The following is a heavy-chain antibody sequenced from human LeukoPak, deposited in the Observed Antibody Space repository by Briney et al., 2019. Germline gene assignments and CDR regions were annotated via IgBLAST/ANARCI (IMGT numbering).Heavy chain of an antibody. CDR2: ISSSSSYI. Sequence: PGGSLRLSCAASGFTFSSYSMNWVRQAPGKGLEWVSFISSSSSYIYYADSVKGRFTISRDNAKNSLYLQMNSLRAEDTAVYYCAKLRGGGSAAGISDYWGQGTLVTVSS. CDR1: GFTFSSYS. CDR3: AKLRGGGSAAGISDY. J-gene: IGHJ4*02. D-gene: IGHD6-13*01. V-gene: IGHV3-21*01.